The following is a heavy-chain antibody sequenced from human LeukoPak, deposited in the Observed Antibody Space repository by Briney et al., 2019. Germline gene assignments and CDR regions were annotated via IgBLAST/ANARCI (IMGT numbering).Heavy chain of an antibody. CDR3: AKDSIKGAFDI. J-gene: IGHJ3*02. CDR2: ISWNSGSI. V-gene: IGHV3-9*01. Sequence: GRSLRLSCAASGFTFDDYAMHWVRQAPGKGLVWVSGISWNSGSIGYADSVKGRFTISRDNAKNSLYLQMNSLRAEDTALYYCAKDSIKGAFDIWGQGTMVTVSS. CDR1: GFTFDDYA.